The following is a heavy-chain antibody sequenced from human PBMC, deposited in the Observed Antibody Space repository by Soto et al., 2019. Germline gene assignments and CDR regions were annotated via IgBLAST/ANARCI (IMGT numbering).Heavy chain of an antibody. CDR2: FDPEDGET. J-gene: IGHJ4*02. D-gene: IGHD3-10*01. CDR3: ATGFDPTSPLNTRRRTLDY. Sequence: ASVKVSCKVSGYTLTELSMHWVRQAPGKGLEWMGGFDPEDGETIYAQKFQGRVTMTEDTSTDTAYMELRSLRSEDTAVYYCATGFDPTSPLNTRRRTLDYWGQGTLVPVYS. V-gene: IGHV1-24*01. CDR1: GYTLTELS.